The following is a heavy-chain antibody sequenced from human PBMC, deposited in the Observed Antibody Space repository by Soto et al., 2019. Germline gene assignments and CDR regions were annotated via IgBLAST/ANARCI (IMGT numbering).Heavy chain of an antibody. CDR2: IWYDGSNK. CDR3: ARGEPLSSSWYYGWFDP. J-gene: IGHJ5*02. V-gene: IGHV3-33*01. D-gene: IGHD6-13*01. Sequence: PGWSLRLSCAASGFTFSSYGMHWVRQAPGKGLEWVAVIWYDGSNKYYADSVKGRFTISRDNSKNTLYLQMNSLRAEDTAVYYCARGEPLSSSWYYGWFDPWGQGTLVTVSS. CDR1: GFTFSSYG.